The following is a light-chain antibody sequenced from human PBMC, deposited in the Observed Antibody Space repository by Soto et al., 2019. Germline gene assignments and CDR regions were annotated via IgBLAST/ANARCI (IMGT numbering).Light chain of an antibody. CDR1: QSVTRSQ. Sequence: EIVLTQSQCTLSLSPGERATHSCRASQSVTRSQVAWYQQKPGQSTRLLFYSSSTTATGTPDRFRGSGSGTEFTLTISSLEPEDFAVYHCQQYGSSPFTFGPGTKVDIK. CDR2: SSS. CDR3: QQYGSSPFT. V-gene: IGKV3-20*01. J-gene: IGKJ3*01.